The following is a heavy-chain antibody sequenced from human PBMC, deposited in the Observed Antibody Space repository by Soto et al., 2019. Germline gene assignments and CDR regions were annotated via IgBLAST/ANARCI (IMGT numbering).Heavy chain of an antibody. Sequence: GSLRLSCAASGFTFSSYAMSWVRQAPGKGLEWVSAISGSGGSTYYADSVKGRFTISRDNSKNTLYLQMNSLRAEDTAVYYCAKDLLMTTVTNDDYWGQGTLVTVPQ. CDR3: AKDLLMTTVTNDDY. CDR1: GFTFSSYA. CDR2: ISGSGGST. J-gene: IGHJ4*02. V-gene: IGHV3-23*01. D-gene: IGHD4-17*01.